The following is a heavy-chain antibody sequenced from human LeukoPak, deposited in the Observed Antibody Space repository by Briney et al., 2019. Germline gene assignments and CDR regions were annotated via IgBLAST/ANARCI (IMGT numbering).Heavy chain of an antibody. CDR2: IYYSGSI. D-gene: IGHD5/OR15-5a*01. V-gene: IGHV4-59*08. CDR1: GDSISGYY. CDR3: AIVFRVDWFDP. Sequence: KSSETLSLTGTGSGDSISGYYWSWIRQPPGKGLEWIGYIYYSGSINYNPSLKSRVTISLDTSKNQFSLRLSSVTAADTAVYYCAIVFRVDWFDPWGQGTLVTVSS. J-gene: IGHJ5*02.